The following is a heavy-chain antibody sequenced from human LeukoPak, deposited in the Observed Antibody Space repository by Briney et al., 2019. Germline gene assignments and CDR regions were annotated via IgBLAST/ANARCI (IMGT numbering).Heavy chain of an antibody. CDR1: GYTFTGYY. V-gene: IGHV1-2*02. J-gene: IGHJ6*03. CDR3: ATREGSCSGTSCYYYYMDV. Sequence: GASVKVSCKASGYTFTGYYMHWVRQAPGQGLEWMGWINPDSGGTNYAQKFQGRVTMTRDTSITTAYMELTSLRSDDAAVYYCATREGSCSGTSCYYYYMDVWGKGTTVTVSS. D-gene: IGHD2-2*01. CDR2: INPDSGGT.